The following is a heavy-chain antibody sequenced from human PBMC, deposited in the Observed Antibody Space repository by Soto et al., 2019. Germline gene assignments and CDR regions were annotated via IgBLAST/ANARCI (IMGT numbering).Heavy chain of an antibody. J-gene: IGHJ4*02. CDR3: ATSSGYYSGFDY. Sequence: PSETLSLTCTVSGGSISSGDYYWSWIRQPPGKGLEWIGYIYYSGSTYYNPSLKSRVTISVDTSKNQFSLKLSSVTAAVTAVYYCATSSGYYSGFDYWGQGTLVTVSS. V-gene: IGHV4-30-4*01. CDR1: GGSISSGDYY. CDR2: IYYSGST. D-gene: IGHD3-22*01.